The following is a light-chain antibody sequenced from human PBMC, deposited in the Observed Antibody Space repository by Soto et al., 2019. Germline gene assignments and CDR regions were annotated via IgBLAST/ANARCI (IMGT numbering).Light chain of an antibody. CDR1: QNINTY. CDR2: EAS. CDR3: QQSSTAPFT. Sequence: DIQITQSPSSLSASVGDRVTITCRASQNINTYLNWYQQKPGKAPKLLIFEASSLQSGVPSRFSGSGSRTDFTLTISSLQPEDFATYYCQQSSTAPFTFGPGTKVDIK. V-gene: IGKV1-39*01. J-gene: IGKJ3*01.